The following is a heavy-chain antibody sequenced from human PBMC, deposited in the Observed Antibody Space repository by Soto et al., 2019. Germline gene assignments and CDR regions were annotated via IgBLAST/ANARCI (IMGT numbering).Heavy chain of an antibody. CDR1: RGYMSSPDYY. J-gene: IGHJ1*01. Sequence: ESLSLTWIPARGYMSSPDYYVGWIRQSPGKGLELILSIYHTGETSYNSSLSSRLTISVDTCTYHFYLHFLSLTSPDTAVYYCASKGYGIWSQGT. D-gene: IGHD3-16*01. CDR3: ASKGYGI. V-gene: IGHV4-39*01. CDR2: IYHTGET.